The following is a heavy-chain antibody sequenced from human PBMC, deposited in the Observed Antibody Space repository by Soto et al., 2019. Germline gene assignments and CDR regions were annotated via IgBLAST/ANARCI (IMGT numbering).Heavy chain of an antibody. CDR2: INWNGGTT. CDR3: ARVGIVGATTGVYYFDY. Sequence: GGSLRLSCAASGFTFEDYGMTWVRQAPGKGLEWVSGINWNGGTTGYPDSVKGRFTISRDNAKNSLYLQMNSLRVEDTALYYCARVGIVGATTGVYYFDYWGQGTLVTVSS. J-gene: IGHJ4*02. D-gene: IGHD1-26*01. CDR1: GFTFEDYG. V-gene: IGHV3-20*04.